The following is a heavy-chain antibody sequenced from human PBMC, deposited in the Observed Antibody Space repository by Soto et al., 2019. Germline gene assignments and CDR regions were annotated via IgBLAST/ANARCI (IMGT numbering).Heavy chain of an antibody. J-gene: IGHJ4*02. V-gene: IGHV4-34*01. D-gene: IGHD1-1*01. Sequence: SETLTLTCGAYGGSFSNYYWIWVRQPPGKGLEWIGEVNHSREATYTATLQCRLTISLDTSNIQFSLKMTSVTAADTAMYACRREVRFPRYRFDYWGQGTQVTVSS. CDR3: RREVRFPRYRFDY. CDR1: GGSFSNYY. CDR2: VNHSREA.